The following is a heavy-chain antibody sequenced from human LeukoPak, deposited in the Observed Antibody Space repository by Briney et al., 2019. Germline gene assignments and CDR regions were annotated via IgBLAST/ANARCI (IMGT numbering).Heavy chain of an antibody. CDR1: GYTFNRYA. Sequence: ASVKVSCKASGYTFNRYAMNWVRQAPGQGLEWMGWINPKTGNPTYAQGFTGRFVFSLDTSVSTAYLQISSLKAEDTAVYYCARDHVKLGSSFHPFDAFDVWGQGTLVTVSS. CDR2: INPKTGNP. J-gene: IGHJ3*01. D-gene: IGHD2-2*01. V-gene: IGHV7-4-1*02. CDR3: ARDHVKLGSSFHPFDAFDV.